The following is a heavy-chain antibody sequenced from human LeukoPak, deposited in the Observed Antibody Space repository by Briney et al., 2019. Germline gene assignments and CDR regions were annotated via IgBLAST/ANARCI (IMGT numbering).Heavy chain of an antibody. CDR2: ISSSSSTI. CDR1: GFTFSSYR. D-gene: IGHD3-10*01. J-gene: IGHJ4*02. V-gene: IGHV3-48*02. CDR3: ARPSSLDGSGRYYIDY. Sequence: GGSLRLSCAASGFTFSSYRMNWVRQAPGKGLEWVSYISSSSSTIYYADSVKGRFTISRDNAKNSLYLQMNSLRDEDTAVYYCARPSSLDGSGRYYIDYWGQGTLVTVSS.